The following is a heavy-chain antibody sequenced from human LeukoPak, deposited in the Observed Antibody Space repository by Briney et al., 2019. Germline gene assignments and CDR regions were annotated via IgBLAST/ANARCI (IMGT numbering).Heavy chain of an antibody. J-gene: IGHJ3*02. CDR2: IYYSGST. CDR1: GGSISSSSYY. D-gene: IGHD6-13*01. Sequence: PSETLSLTCTVSGGSISSSSYYWGWIRQPPGKGLEWIGSIYYSGSTYYNPSLKSRVTISVDTSKNQFSLKLSSVTAADTAVYYCARERYSSSWYGRSNAFDIWGQGTMVTVSS. V-gene: IGHV4-39*07. CDR3: ARERYSSSWYGRSNAFDI.